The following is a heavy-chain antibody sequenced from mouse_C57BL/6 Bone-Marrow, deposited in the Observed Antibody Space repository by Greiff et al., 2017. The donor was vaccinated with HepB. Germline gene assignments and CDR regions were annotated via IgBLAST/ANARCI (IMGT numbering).Heavy chain of an antibody. Sequence: QVQLQQPGAELVMPGASVKLSCKASGYTFTSYWMHWVKQRPGQGLDWIGEIDPSDSYTNYNQKFKGKSTLTVDKSSSTAYMQLSSLTSEDSAVYYCARSTYDAGFAYWGQGTLVTVSA. CDR3: ARSTYDAGFAY. CDR1: GYTFTSYW. J-gene: IGHJ3*01. V-gene: IGHV1-69*01. D-gene: IGHD2-3*01. CDR2: IDPSDSYT.